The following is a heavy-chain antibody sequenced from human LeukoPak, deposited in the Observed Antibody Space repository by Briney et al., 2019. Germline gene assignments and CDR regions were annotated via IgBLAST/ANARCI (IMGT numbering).Heavy chain of an antibody. CDR3: ARETNYYYYYDLDV. J-gene: IGHJ6*02. CDR2: IYHSGST. CDR1: GYSISSGYY. Sequence: SETLSLTCTVSGYSISSGYYWGWIRQPPGKGLEWIGSIYHSGSTYYNPSLKSRVTISVDTSKNQFSLRLTSVTAADTAVYFCARETNYYYYYDLDVWGQGTSVTVSS. V-gene: IGHV4-38-2*02.